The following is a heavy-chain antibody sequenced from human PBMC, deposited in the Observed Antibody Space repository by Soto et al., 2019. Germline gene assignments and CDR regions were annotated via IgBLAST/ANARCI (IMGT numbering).Heavy chain of an antibody. CDR3: VKGSEVARQELDH. D-gene: IGHD2-15*01. Sequence: QVQLVESGGGVVQPGRSARLSCAASGFTFSNFGMHWVRQAPGKGLEWVAAISSDGGDKYYSHSVKDRFTISRDNSKNTVFLQMNSLRVEDTAVYYCVKGSEVARQELDHWGQGILVTVSS. CDR2: ISSDGGDK. J-gene: IGHJ4*02. CDR1: GFTFSNFG. V-gene: IGHV3-30*18.